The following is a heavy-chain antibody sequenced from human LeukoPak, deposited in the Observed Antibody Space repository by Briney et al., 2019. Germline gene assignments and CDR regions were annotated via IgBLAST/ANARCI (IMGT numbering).Heavy chain of an antibody. V-gene: IGHV1-46*01. CDR2: INPSGGST. D-gene: IGHD1-1*01. CDR1: GYTFTSYY. Sequence: ASVKVSCKASGYTFTSYYMHWVRQAPGQGLEWMGIINPSGGSTSYAQKFQGRVTMTRDTSTSTAYMELSSLRSEDTAVYYCARVVLGSGKAVALGYWGQGTLVTVSS. J-gene: IGHJ4*02. CDR3: ARVVLGSGKAVALGY.